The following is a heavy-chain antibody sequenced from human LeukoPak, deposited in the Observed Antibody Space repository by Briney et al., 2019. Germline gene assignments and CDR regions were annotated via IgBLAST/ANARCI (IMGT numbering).Heavy chain of an antibody. CDR3: ARTSPGLATMAFDI. Sequence: GGSLRLPCAASGFTFSSYVMSWVRQAPGKGLEWVSAISGGGGSTYYADSVKGRFTISRDNSKNTLYLQMNSLRAEDTAVYYCARTSPGLATMAFDIWGQGTMVTVSS. CDR1: GFTFSSYV. V-gene: IGHV3-23*01. CDR2: ISGGGGST. J-gene: IGHJ3*02.